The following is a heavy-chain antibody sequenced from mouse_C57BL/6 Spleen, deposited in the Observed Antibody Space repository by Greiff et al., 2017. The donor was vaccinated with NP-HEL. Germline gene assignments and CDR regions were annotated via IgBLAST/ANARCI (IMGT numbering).Heavy chain of an antibody. CDR2: IYPGDGDT. V-gene: IGHV1-80*01. CDR1: GYAFSSYW. J-gene: IGHJ3*01. D-gene: IGHD2-4*01. CDR3: ARSYYDYGGFAY. Sequence: VQRVESGAELVKPGASVKISCKASGYAFSSYWMNWVKQRPGKGLEWIGQIYPGDGDTNYNGKFKGKATLTADKSSSTAYMQLSSLTSEDSAVYFCARSYYDYGGFAYWGQGTLVTVSA.